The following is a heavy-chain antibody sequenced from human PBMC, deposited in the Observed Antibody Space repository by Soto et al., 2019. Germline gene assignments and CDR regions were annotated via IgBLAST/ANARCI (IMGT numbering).Heavy chain of an antibody. CDR2: IKSKTDGGTT. V-gene: IGHV3-15*01. CDR3: TTELAFSGYDPGSLFDY. D-gene: IGHD5-12*01. CDR1: GFTFSSYA. Sequence: GGSLILSCSASGFTFSSYAMHWVRQAPGKGLEWVGRIKSKTDGGTTDYAAPVKGRFTISRDDSKNTLYLQMNSLKTEDTAVYYCTTELAFSGYDPGSLFDYWGQGTLVTVSS. J-gene: IGHJ4*02.